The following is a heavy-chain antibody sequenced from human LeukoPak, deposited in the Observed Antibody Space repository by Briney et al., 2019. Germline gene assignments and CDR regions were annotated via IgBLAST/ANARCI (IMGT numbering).Heavy chain of an antibody. CDR1: GFTFSSYW. Sequence: GGSLRLSCAASGFTFSSYWMSWVRQAPGKGLEWVANIKQDGSEKYYVDSVKGRFTISRDNAKNSLYLQMNSLRAKDTAVYYCARDTDYYGIGYFDYWGQGTLVTVSS. D-gene: IGHD3-10*01. V-gene: IGHV3-7*01. CDR3: ARDTDYYGIGYFDY. CDR2: IKQDGSEK. J-gene: IGHJ4*02.